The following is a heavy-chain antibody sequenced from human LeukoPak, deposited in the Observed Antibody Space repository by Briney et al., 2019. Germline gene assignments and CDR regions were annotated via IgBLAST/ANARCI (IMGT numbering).Heavy chain of an antibody. V-gene: IGHV4-4*07. CDR3: ARETSSSWYNWFDP. Sequence: PSETLSLTCTVAGGSISSYYWSWLRQPAGKGLEWIGRIYTSGNTNYNTSLKSRVTMSVDTSKKKFSLKLSSVTAAGTALYYCARETSSSWYNWFDPWGQGTLVTVSS. CDR2: IYTSGNT. J-gene: IGHJ5*02. D-gene: IGHD6-13*01. CDR1: GGSISSYY.